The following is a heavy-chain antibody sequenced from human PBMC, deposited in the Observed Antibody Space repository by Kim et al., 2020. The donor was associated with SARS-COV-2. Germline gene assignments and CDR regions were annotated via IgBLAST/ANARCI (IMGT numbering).Heavy chain of an antibody. D-gene: IGHD2-15*01. CDR3: AKDHATYYYYMDV. Sequence: YADSVKGRVTISRDNAKNTVYLQMNSLRAEDTALYYCAKDHATYYYYMDVWGKGTTVTVSS. J-gene: IGHJ6*03. V-gene: IGHV3-9*01.